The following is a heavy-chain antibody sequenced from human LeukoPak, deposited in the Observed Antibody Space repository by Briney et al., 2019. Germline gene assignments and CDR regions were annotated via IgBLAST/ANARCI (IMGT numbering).Heavy chain of an antibody. V-gene: IGHV3-23*01. CDR2: IIGSGGST. J-gene: IGHJ4*02. Sequence: GGSLRLSCAASGFSFSSYAMSWVRQAPGKGLEWVSAIIGSGGSTYYPDSVKGRFTISRDNSKNTLYLQMNSLRADDSALYYCAKIRSSWYSLSFANLWGQGTLVTVSS. D-gene: IGHD6-13*01. CDR1: GFSFSSYA. CDR3: AKIRSSWYSLSFANL.